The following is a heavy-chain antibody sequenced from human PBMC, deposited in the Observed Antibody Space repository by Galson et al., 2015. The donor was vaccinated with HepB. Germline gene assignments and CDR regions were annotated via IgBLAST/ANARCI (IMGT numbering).Heavy chain of an antibody. J-gene: IGHJ4*02. Sequence: SLRLSCAASGFTFSSYSMNWVRQAPGKGLEWVSYISSSSSTIYYADSVKGRFTISRDNAKNSLYLQMNSLRDEDTAVYYCARDRTRYYDSSGLFDYWGQGTLVTVSS. CDR3: ARDRTRYYDSSGLFDY. CDR2: ISSSSSTI. CDR1: GFTFSSYS. D-gene: IGHD3-22*01. V-gene: IGHV3-48*02.